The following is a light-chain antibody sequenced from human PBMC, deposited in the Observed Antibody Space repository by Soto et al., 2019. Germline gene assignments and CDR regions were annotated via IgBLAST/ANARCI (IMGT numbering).Light chain of an antibody. J-gene: IGKJ1*01. CDR2: GAS. CDR1: QSVSSK. CDR3: QQYNNWRT. Sequence: EIVMTQSPATLSVSPGERATLSCRASQSVSSKLAWYQQKPGQAPRLLIYGASTRATGIPARFSGSGSGTEFTLTISSRQSEDFAVYYCQQYNNWRTFGQGTKVEIK. V-gene: IGKV3-15*01.